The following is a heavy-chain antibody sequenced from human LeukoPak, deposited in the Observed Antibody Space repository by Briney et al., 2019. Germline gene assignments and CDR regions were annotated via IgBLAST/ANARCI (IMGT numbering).Heavy chain of an antibody. CDR1: GYTFTSYD. CDR3: ARLFYYDSSGRDY. J-gene: IGHJ4*02. Sequence: ASVKVSCKASGYTFTSYDINWVRQATGQGLKWMGWMNPNSGNTGYAQKFQGRVTITRNTSISTAYMELSSLRSEDTAVYYCARLFYYDSSGRDYWGQGTLVTVSS. CDR2: MNPNSGNT. D-gene: IGHD3-22*01. V-gene: IGHV1-8*03.